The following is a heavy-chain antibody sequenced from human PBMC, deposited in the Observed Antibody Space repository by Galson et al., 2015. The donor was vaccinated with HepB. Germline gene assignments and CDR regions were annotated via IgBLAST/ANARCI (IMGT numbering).Heavy chain of an antibody. CDR3: ARGGDDLLTGPIPEDY. Sequence: SVKVSCKASGYTFTDYGVTWVRQAPGQGLEWMGWISTDSGFTNYAQSLQGRVTLTTDSSTSTAHMELTSLTFDDTAVYFCARGGDDLLTGPIPEDYWGQGTLVTVSS. CDR2: ISTDSGFT. CDR1: GYTFTDYG. J-gene: IGHJ4*02. V-gene: IGHV1-18*01. D-gene: IGHD3-9*01.